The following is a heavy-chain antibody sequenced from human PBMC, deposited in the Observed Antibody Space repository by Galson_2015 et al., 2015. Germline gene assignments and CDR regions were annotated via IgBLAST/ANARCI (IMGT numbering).Heavy chain of an antibody. CDR3: AKGSAVSRPYYFDY. Sequence: SLRLSCAASGFTFSSCAMSWVRQAPGKGLEWVSAITGGGTSTWYGDSVKGRFIISRDNSKNTLYLQMDSLRAEDTALYFCAKGSAVSRPYYFDYWGQGTLVTVSS. V-gene: IGHV3-23*01. J-gene: IGHJ4*02. CDR1: GFTFSSCA. D-gene: IGHD6-6*01. CDR2: ITGGGTST.